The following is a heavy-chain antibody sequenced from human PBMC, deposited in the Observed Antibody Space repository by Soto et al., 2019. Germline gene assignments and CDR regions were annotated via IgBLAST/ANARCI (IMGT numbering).Heavy chain of an antibody. CDR2: ISDRGTNT. CDR1: GFTFSSYA. V-gene: IGHV3-23*01. CDR3: AKDFGGVDGWELLSLFDY. J-gene: IGHJ4*02. D-gene: IGHD1-26*01. Sequence: HPGGSLRLSCAASGFTFSSYAMSWVRQAPGKGLEWVSAISDRGTNTYYADSVKGRFTISRDNSRNTLYLQMNSLRAEDTAVYYCAKDFGGVDGWELLSLFDYWGQGTLVTVSS.